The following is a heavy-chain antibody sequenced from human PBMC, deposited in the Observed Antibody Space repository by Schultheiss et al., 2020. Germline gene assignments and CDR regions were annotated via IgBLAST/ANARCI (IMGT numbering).Heavy chain of an antibody. D-gene: IGHD3-16*02. J-gene: IGHJ2*01. CDR2: TYYRSKWYN. V-gene: IGHV6-1*01. CDR1: GDSVSSNSAA. CDR3: ARDRYDYVWGSYRLVYWYFDL. Sequence: SQPLSLTCAISGDSVSSNSAAWNWIRQSPSRGLEWLGRTYYRSKWYNDYAVSVKSRITINPDTSKNQFSLQLNSVTPEDTAVYYCARDRYDYVWGSYRLVYWYFDLWGRGTLVTGSS.